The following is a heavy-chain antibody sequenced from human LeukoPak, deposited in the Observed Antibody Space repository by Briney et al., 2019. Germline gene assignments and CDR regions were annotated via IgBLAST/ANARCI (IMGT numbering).Heavy chain of an antibody. Sequence: GGSLRLSCAASGFTFSDYYMSWICQAPGKGLEWVSYISSSSDTNYADSVKGRFTISRDNAKNSLYLQMNSLRAEDTAVYYCAREKYGSSWYADYWGQGTLVTVSS. V-gene: IGHV3-11*06. D-gene: IGHD6-13*01. CDR1: GFTFSDYY. CDR3: AREKYGSSWYADY. J-gene: IGHJ4*02. CDR2: ISSSSDT.